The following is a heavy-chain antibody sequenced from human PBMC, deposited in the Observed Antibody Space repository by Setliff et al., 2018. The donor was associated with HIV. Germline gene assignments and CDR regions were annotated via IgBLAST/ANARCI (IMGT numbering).Heavy chain of an antibody. CDR3: ARVGDYNFWSGYKYNYYYGMDV. J-gene: IGHJ6*02. Sequence: QPGGSLRLSCAASGFTFSTYGMYWVRQAPGKGLEWVSVFYAGGCTYYADSVKGRFTSSRDNSKNTLYLQMNSLRAEDTAVYYCARVGDYNFWSGYKYNYYYGMDVWGQGTTVTVSS. V-gene: IGHV3-53*01. CDR2: FYAGGCT. CDR1: GFTFSTYG. D-gene: IGHD3-3*01.